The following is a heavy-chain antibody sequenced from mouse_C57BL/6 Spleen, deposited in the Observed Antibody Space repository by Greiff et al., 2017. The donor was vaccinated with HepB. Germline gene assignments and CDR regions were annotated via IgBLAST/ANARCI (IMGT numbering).Heavy chain of an antibody. V-gene: IGHV1-50*01. J-gene: IGHJ1*03. Sequence: VQLQQPGAELVKPGASVKLSCKASGYTFTSYWMQWVKQRPGQGLEWIGEIDPSDSYTNYNQKFKGKATLTVDTSSSTAYMQLSSLTSEDSAVYYCARWLPNWYFDVWGTGTTVTVSS. CDR3: ARWLPNWYFDV. D-gene: IGHD2-2*01. CDR1: GYTFTSYW. CDR2: IDPSDSYT.